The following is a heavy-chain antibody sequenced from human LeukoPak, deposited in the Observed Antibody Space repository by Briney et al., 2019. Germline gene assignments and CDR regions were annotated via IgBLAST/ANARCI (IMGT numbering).Heavy chain of an antibody. Sequence: SVKVSCKASGGTFSSYAISWVRQAPGQGLEWMGGIIPIFGTANYAQKFQGRVTITADESTSTAYMELSSLRSEDTAVYYCARGRIAARLRYNWFDPWGQGTLVTVSS. CDR1: GGTFSSYA. J-gene: IGHJ5*02. CDR3: ARGRIAARLRYNWFDP. D-gene: IGHD6-6*01. CDR2: IIPIFGTA. V-gene: IGHV1-69*01.